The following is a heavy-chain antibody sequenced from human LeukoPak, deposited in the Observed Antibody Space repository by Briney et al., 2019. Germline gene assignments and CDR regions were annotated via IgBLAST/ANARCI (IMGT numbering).Heavy chain of an antibody. CDR2: ISSSSSFR. J-gene: IGHJ4*02. CDR3: ARESSGYFY. V-gene: IGHV3-21*01. D-gene: IGHD3-22*01. Sequence: SGGSLRLSCAASGFTFSSYSMNWVRQAPGKGLEWVSSISSSSSFRYYADSVKGRFTISRGNAKNSLYLQMNSLRAEDTAVYYCARESSGYFYWGQGTLVTVSS. CDR1: GFTFSSYS.